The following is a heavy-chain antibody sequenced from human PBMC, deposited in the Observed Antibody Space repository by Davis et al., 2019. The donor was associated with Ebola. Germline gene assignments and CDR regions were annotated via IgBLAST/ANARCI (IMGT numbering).Heavy chain of an antibody. Sequence: PGGSLRLSCAASGFTFTNFGFNWVRQTPGKGLEWLSFISGSGGSVFYAYSVKGRFAISRDNSKNALFLQMNNLRAEDTALYFCAKARFSYGYYFDYWGQGTLVTVSS. D-gene: IGHD5-18*01. CDR3: AKARFSYGYYFDY. J-gene: IGHJ4*02. CDR2: ISGSGGSV. CDR1: GFTFTNFG. V-gene: IGHV3-23*01.